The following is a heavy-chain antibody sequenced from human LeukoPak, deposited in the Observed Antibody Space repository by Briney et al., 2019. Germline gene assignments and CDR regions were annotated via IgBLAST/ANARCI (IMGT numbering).Heavy chain of an antibody. V-gene: IGHV4-34*01. Sequence: SETLSLTCAVYGGSFSGYYWRWIRQPPGEGLEWLGEINHSGSTNYNPSLKSRVTISVDTSKNQFSLKLSSVTAADTAVYYCARDLGYYDSSGYGYWGQGTLVTVST. CDR3: ARDLGYYDSSGYGY. D-gene: IGHD3-22*01. CDR2: INHSGST. J-gene: IGHJ4*02. CDR1: GGSFSGYY.